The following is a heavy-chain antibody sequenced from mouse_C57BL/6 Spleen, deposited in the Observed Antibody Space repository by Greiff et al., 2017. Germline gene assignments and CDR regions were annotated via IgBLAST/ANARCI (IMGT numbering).Heavy chain of an antibody. CDR1: GYTFTSYW. V-gene: IGHV1-64*01. J-gene: IGHJ3*01. CDR3: AREGLTERFAY. CDR2: IHPNSGST. Sequence: QVQLQQPGAELVKPGASVKLSCKASGYTFTSYWMHWVKQRPGQGLEWIGMIHPNSGSTNYNEKFKSKATLTVDKSSSTAYMQLSSLTSEDSAVYYCAREGLTERFAYWGQGTLVTVSA. D-gene: IGHD4-1*01.